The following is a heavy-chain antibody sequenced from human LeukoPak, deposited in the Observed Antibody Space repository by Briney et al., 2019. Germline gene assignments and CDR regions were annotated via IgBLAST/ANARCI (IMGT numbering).Heavy chain of an antibody. Sequence: TGGSLRLSCAASGFTFSTYEMSWVRQAPGKGLEWVSVIYSGGSTYYADSVKGRFTISRDNAKNSLYLQMNSLRAEDTAVYYCTRDPRRLDYWGQGTLVTVSS. CDR1: GFTFSTYE. J-gene: IGHJ4*02. CDR3: TRDPRRLDY. CDR2: IYSGGST. V-gene: IGHV3-53*01.